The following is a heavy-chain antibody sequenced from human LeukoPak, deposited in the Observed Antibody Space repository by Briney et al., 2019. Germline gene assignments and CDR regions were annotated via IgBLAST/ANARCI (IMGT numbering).Heavy chain of an antibody. CDR2: IYYSGST. D-gene: IGHD3-22*01. CDR3: ARHPRNPYDSSGYRYGGGAFDI. J-gene: IGHJ3*02. V-gene: IGHV4-39*01. CDR1: GGSISSSSYY. Sequence: SETLSLTCTVSGGSISSSSYYWGWIRQPPGKGLEWIGSIYYSGSTYYNPSLKSRVTISVDTSKNQFSLKLSSVTAADTAVYYCARHPRNPYDSSGYRYGGGAFDIWGKGQWSPSLQ.